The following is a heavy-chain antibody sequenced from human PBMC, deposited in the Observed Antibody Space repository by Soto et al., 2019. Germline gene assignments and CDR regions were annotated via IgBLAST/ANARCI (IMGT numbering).Heavy chain of an antibody. V-gene: IGHV4-39*01. CDR1: GGSISSSSYY. CDR2: IYYSGST. J-gene: IGHJ3*02. D-gene: IGHD3-16*02. Sequence: SETLSLTCTVSGGSISSSSYYWGWIRQPPGEGLEWIGSIYYSGSTYYNPSLKSRVTISVDTSKNQFSLKLSSVTAADTAVYYCAMINMITFGGVIVPDAFDIWGQGTMVTVSS. CDR3: AMINMITFGGVIVPDAFDI.